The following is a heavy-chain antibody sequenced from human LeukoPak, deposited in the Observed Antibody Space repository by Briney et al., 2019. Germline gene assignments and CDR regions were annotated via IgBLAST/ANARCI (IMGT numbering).Heavy chain of an antibody. CDR2: ISAYNGNT. J-gene: IGHJ4*02. D-gene: IGHD3-10*01. CDR1: GYTFTSYG. V-gene: IGHV1-18*04. Sequence: EASVTVSCKASGYTFTSYGISWVRQAPGQGLEWMGWISAYNGNTNYAQTLQGRGTMTTDTSTSTAYMELRSLRSDDTAVYYCARDQRAEGFGELYEYWGQGTLVTVSS. CDR3: ARDQRAEGFGELYEY.